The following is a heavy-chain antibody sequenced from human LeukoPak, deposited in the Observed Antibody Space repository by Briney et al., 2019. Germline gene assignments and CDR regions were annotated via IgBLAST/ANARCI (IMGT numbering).Heavy chain of an antibody. J-gene: IGHJ4*02. V-gene: IGHV3-23*01. CDR1: GFTFSSYG. CDR3: ARSQYYYDI. D-gene: IGHD3-22*01. Sequence: GGSLRLSCAASGFTFSSYGMIWVRQATGKGLEWASAISGSGGSTYYADSVKGRFTISRDNAKNSLYLQMNSLRAEDTAVYYCARSQYYYDIWGQGTLVTVSS. CDR2: ISGSGGST.